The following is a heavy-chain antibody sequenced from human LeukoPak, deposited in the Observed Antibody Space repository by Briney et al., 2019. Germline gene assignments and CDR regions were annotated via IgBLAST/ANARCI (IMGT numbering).Heavy chain of an antibody. V-gene: IGHV1-69*13. CDR1: GGTFSSYA. J-gene: IGHJ5*02. CDR2: TIPMFGTA. CDR3: ARDRVGVGGNGWET. D-gene: IGHD6-19*01. Sequence: GASVKVSCKASGGTFSSYAISWVRQAPGQGLEWMGGTIPMFGTADYAQKFQGRVTITADESTSTAYMELSSLTSEDTAIYYCARDRVGVGGNGWETWGQGTLVTVSS.